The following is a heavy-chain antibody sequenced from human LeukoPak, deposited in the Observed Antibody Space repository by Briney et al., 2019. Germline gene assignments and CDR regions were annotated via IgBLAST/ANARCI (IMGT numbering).Heavy chain of an antibody. D-gene: IGHD2-2*01. CDR2: IYPGDSDT. J-gene: IGHJ4*02. CDR1: GYSFTNYW. V-gene: IGHV5-51*01. CDR3: ARRFCSSTSCFMWDY. Sequence: GESLKISCKGSGYSFTNYWIGWVRQMPGKGLEWMGIIYPGDSDTRYSSSFQGQVTISADKSIKTAYLQWSSLKASDTAIYYCARRFCSSTSCFMWDYWGQGTLVTVSS.